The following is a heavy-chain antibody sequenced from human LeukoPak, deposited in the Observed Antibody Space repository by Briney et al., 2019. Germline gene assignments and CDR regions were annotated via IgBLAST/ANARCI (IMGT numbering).Heavy chain of an antibody. CDR1: GFTVSDNY. D-gene: IGHD1-26*01. V-gene: IGHV3-23*01. Sequence: GSLRLSCAASGFTVSDNYMNWVRQAPGKGLEWVSAISGSGGSTYYADSVKGRFTISRDNSKNTLYLQMNSLRAEDTAVYYCAKVLANSGSYYWGQGTLVTVSS. CDR3: AKVLANSGSYY. CDR2: ISGSGGST. J-gene: IGHJ4*02.